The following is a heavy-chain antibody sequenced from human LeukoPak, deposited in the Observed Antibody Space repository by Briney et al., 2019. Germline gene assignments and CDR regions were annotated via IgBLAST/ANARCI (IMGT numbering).Heavy chain of an antibody. V-gene: IGHV3-74*01. CDR2: INEDGSTT. J-gene: IGHJ4*02. CDR3: VRDLGGRSGH. D-gene: IGHD1-26*01. Sequence: GGSLRLSCAASGFRFSNSWMHWVRQAPGKGLVWVSRINEDGSTTNYADSVKGRSTIFRDNAKNTLYLQMNSLRAEDTAVYYCVRDLGGRSGHWGQGTLVTVSS. CDR1: GFRFSNSW.